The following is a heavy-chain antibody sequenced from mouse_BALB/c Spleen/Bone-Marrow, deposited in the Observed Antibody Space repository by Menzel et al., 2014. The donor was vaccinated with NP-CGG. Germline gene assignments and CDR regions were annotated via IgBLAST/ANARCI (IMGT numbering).Heavy chain of an antibody. V-gene: IGHV1S22*01. D-gene: IGHD1-1*01. J-gene: IGHJ3*01. Sequence: LQQSGSELVRPGASVKLSCKASGYTFTNFWMHWGRQRPGQGLEWIGNVYPGSDTANYDEKFKSKATLTVDTSSSTAYMQLSSLTSEDSAVYYCTRSLYYYPAYWGQGTLVTVST. CDR3: TRSLYYYPAY. CDR1: GYTFTNFW. CDR2: VYPGSDTA.